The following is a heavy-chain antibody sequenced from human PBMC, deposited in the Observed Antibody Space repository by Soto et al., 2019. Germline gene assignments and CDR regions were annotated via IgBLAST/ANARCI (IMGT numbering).Heavy chain of an antibody. CDR3: ARDRLVAATSAPPYYYFGMDV. J-gene: IGHJ6*02. Sequence: PGGSLRLSCAASGFTFSRYSMNWVRQAPGKGLEWVSSISSSSRYTYYADSVKGRFTISRDNAKNSLFLQMNSLRAEDTAVYYCARDRLVAATSAPPYYYFGMDVWGQGTTVTVS. D-gene: IGHD2-15*01. V-gene: IGHV3-21*01. CDR2: ISSSSRYT. CDR1: GFTFSRYS.